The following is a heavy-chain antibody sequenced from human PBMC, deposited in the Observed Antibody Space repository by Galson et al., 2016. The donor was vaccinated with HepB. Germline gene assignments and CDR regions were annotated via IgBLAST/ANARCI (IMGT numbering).Heavy chain of an antibody. CDR1: GFTFSSYG. V-gene: IGHV3-48*04. CDR2: ISSTSSSI. D-gene: IGHD3-22*01. J-gene: IGHJ4*02. Sequence: SLRLSCAVSGFTFSSYGMNWVRQAPGKGLEWVSYISSTSSSIYYADSVKGRFTISRDNAKNSLYLQMNSLRAEDTAVYYCARCALTHYYESSGYFDYWGQGTRVTVSS. CDR3: ARCALTHYYESSGYFDY.